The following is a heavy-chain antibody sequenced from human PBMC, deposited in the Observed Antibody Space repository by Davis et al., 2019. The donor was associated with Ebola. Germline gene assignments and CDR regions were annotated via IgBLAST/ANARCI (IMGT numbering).Heavy chain of an antibody. V-gene: IGHV3-48*02. Sequence: PGGSLRLSCAASGFTFSSYSMNWVRQAPGKGLEWVSYISSSSSTIYYADSVKGRFTISRDNAKNSLYLQMNSLRDEDTAVYYCARRLRIAVAGYYYGMDVWGQGTTVTVSS. CDR2: ISSSSSTI. CDR1: GFTFSSYS. J-gene: IGHJ6*02. CDR3: ARRLRIAVAGYYYGMDV. D-gene: IGHD6-19*01.